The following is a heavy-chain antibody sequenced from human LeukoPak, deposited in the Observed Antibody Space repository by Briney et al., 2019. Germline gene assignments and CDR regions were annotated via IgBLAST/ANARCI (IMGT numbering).Heavy chain of an antibody. CDR3: AREIDYYDSSGYSLYY. J-gene: IGHJ4*02. V-gene: IGHV3-66*01. Sequence: GGSLRLSCAASGFTVSSNYMSWVRQAPGKGLEWVSVIYSGGSTYYADSVKGRFTISRDNSKNTLYLQMNSLRAEDTAVYYCAREIDYYDSSGYSLYYWGQGTLVTVSS. CDR2: IYSGGST. D-gene: IGHD3-22*01. CDR1: GFTVSSNY.